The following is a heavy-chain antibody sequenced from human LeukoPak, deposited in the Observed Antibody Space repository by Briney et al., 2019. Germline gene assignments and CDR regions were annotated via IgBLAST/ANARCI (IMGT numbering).Heavy chain of an antibody. J-gene: IGHJ4*02. CDR3: ASLGQGGSSDSDY. CDR1: GFTFSSYA. CDR2: ISYDGSNK. V-gene: IGHV3-30-3*01. Sequence: GGSLRLSCAASGFTFSSYAMHWVRQAPGKGLEWVAVISYDGSNKYYADSVKGRFTISRDNSKNTLYLQMNSLRAEDTAVYYCASLGQGGSSDSDYWGQGTLVTASS. D-gene: IGHD1-26*01.